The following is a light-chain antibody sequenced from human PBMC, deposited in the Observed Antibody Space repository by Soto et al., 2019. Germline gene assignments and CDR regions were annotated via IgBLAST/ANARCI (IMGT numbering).Light chain of an antibody. CDR2: GAS. CDR3: QQYGSSGT. Sequence: DIVLTQSPGTLSLSPGDSATLSCRASQSVSNNYLAWYQQKPGQAPRLLNYGASNRATGIQGSFSGSGSGTDFTLTIRRLEPEDVAVYYCQQYGSSGTCGQGTKVDIK. CDR1: QSVSNNY. V-gene: IGKV3-20*01. J-gene: IGKJ1*01.